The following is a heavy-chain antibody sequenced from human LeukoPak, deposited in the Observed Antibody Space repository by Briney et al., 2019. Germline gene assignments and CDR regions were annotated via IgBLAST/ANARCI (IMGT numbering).Heavy chain of an antibody. CDR3: AKVISGDSSGYAYFDY. Sequence: GGSLRLSCAASGFTVSSNYMSWVRQAPGKGLEWVSVIYSGGSTYYADSVKGRFTISRDNSKNTLYLQMNSLRAEDTAVYYSAKVISGDSSGYAYFDYWGQGTLVTVSS. D-gene: IGHD3-22*01. V-gene: IGHV3-53*01. CDR2: IYSGGST. J-gene: IGHJ4*02. CDR1: GFTVSSNY.